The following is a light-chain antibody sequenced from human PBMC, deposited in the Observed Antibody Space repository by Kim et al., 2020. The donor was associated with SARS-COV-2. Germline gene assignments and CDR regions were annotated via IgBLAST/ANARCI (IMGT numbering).Light chain of an antibody. Sequence: QSITISCTGPSSDIGAYNYVSWYQQHPGKAPKLIIYDVSNRPSGVSNRFSGSKSGTTASLTISGLQAEDEADYSCTSYTSSSTYVFGTGTKVTVL. J-gene: IGLJ1*01. CDR3: TSYTSSSTYV. V-gene: IGLV2-14*03. CDR2: DVS. CDR1: SSDIGAYNY.